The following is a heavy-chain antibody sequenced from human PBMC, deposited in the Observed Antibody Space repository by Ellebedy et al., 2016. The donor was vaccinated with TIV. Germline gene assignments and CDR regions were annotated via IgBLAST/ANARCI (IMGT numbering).Heavy chain of an antibody. CDR1: GFTFSDHS. CDR2: ISSLSTHT. CDR3: TRDVIDFYDDDSYNYFDA. Sequence: PGGSLRLSCLALGFTFSDHSMSWVRKAPGRGMEWVSSISSLSTHTYYGDSVNGRFTVSRDHAKNSLYLQMNSLRSDDSAVYYCTRDVIDFYDDDSYNYFDAWGQGTLVTVSS. V-gene: IGHV3-21*06. D-gene: IGHD2-21*02. J-gene: IGHJ4*02.